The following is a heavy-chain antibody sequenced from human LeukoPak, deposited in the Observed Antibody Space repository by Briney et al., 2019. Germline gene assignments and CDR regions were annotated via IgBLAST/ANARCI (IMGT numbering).Heavy chain of an antibody. Sequence: SETLSLTCTVSGGSISSYYWSLIRQPPGKGLEWIGYIYYSGSTNYNPSLKSRVTISVDTSKNQFSLKLSSVTAADTAVYYCARSYTAMVDYWGQGTLVTVSS. J-gene: IGHJ4*02. V-gene: IGHV4-59*13. CDR1: GGSISSYY. CDR3: ARSYTAMVDY. D-gene: IGHD5-18*01. CDR2: IYYSGST.